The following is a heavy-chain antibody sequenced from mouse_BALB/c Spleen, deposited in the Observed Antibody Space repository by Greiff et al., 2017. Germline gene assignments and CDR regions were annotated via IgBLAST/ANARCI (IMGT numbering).Heavy chain of an antibody. V-gene: IGHV1-4*01. CDR1: GYTFTSYT. CDR2: INPSSGYT. J-gene: IGHJ2*01. CDR3: ARGGYGNSYYFDY. D-gene: IGHD2-10*02. Sequence: VKLMESGAELARPGASVKMSCKASGYTFTSYTMHWVKQRPGQGLEWIGYINPSSGYTNYNQKFKDKATLTADKSSSTAYMQLSSLTSEDSAVYYCARGGYGNSYYFDYWGQGTTLTVSS.